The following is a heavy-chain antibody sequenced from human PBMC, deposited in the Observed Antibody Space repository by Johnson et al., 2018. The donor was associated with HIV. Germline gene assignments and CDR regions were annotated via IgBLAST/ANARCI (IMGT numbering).Heavy chain of an antibody. CDR2: IRYDGDNK. V-gene: IGHV3-30*02. D-gene: IGHD6-6*01. Sequence: VQLVESGGGLVQPGGSLRLSCAASGFTVSSNYMSWVRQAPGKGLEWVAFIRYDGDNKYYGDSVKGRFTISRDNSKNTLYLQMNSLRAEDTAVYYCAKSSSSFGAFDIWGQGTMVTVSS. J-gene: IGHJ3*02. CDR3: AKSSSSFGAFDI. CDR1: GFTVSSNY.